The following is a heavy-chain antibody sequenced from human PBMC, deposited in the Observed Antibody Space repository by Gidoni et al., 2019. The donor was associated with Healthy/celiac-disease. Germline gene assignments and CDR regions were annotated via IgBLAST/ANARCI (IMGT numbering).Heavy chain of an antibody. CDR2: ISSSSSYT. V-gene: IGHV3-11*06. Sequence: QVQLVESGGGLVKPGGSLRLSCAASGFTFSDYYMSWIRQAPGKGLEWVSYISSSSSYTNYADSVKGRFTISRDNAKNSLYLQMNSLRAEDTAVYYCARDGEWELRYFDYWGQGTLVTVSS. CDR1: GFTFSDYY. CDR3: ARDGEWELRYFDY. D-gene: IGHD1-26*01. J-gene: IGHJ4*02.